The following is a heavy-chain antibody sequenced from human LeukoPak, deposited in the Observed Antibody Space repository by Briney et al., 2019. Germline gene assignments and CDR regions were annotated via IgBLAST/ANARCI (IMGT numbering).Heavy chain of an antibody. Sequence: GGSLRLSCVASGFNFSSYWMYWVRQAPGKGLEWVANIKDDGSEKYYLDSVKGRFTISRDNGKNSLYLQMNSLRDEDTAVYYCARISPHWGQGTLVSVSS. CDR3: ARISPH. V-gene: IGHV3-7*01. J-gene: IGHJ4*02. CDR1: GFNFSSYW. CDR2: IKDDGSEK.